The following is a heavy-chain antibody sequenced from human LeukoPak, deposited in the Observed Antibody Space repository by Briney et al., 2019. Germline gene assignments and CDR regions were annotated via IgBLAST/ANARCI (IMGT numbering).Heavy chain of an antibody. CDR1: GFTFDDYA. CDR2: ISGSGGST. CDR3: AKDTDGDAAFDI. D-gene: IGHD4-17*01. Sequence: GGSLRLSCAASGFTFDDYAMHWVRQAPGKGLEWVSAISGSGGSTYYADSVKGRFTISRDNSKNTLYLQMNSLRAEDTAVYYCAKDTDGDAAFDIWGQGTMVTVSS. V-gene: IGHV3-23*01. J-gene: IGHJ3*02.